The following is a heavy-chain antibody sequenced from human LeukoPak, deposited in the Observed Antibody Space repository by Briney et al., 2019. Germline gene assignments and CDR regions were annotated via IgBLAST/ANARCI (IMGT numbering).Heavy chain of an antibody. D-gene: IGHD5-12*01. CDR2: INNDGRVT. Sequence: PGGSLRLSCAASGFTFSSHWMHWVRQAPGKGLVWVSFINNDGRVTRYADSVKGRFTISRDNAKNTLYLQMNSLRAEDTAVYYCARESKYSGYPFDYWGQGTLVTVSS. CDR3: ARESKYSGYPFDY. CDR1: GFTFSSHW. J-gene: IGHJ4*02. V-gene: IGHV3-74*01.